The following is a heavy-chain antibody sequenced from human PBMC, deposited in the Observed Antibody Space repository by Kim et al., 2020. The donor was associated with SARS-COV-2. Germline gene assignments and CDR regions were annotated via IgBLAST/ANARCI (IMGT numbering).Heavy chain of an antibody. D-gene: IGHD3-3*01. CDR3: AKSYYDFWSGYYRGYNWFDP. Sequence: GGSLRPSCAASGFTFSSYGMHWVRQAPGKGLEWVAVISYDGSNKYYADSVKGRFTISRDNSKNTLYLQMNSLRAEDTAVYYCAKSYYDFWSGYYRGYNWFDPWGQGTLVTVSS. V-gene: IGHV3-30*18. CDR1: GFTFSSYG. CDR2: ISYDGSNK. J-gene: IGHJ5*02.